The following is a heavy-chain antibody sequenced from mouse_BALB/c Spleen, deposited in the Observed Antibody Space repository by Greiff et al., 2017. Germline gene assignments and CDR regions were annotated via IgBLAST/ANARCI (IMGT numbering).Heavy chain of an antibody. V-gene: IGHV3-2*02. J-gene: IGHJ3*01. D-gene: IGHD2-4*01. Sequence: DGQLQESGPGLVKPSHSLSLTCTVTGYSFTSAYAWNWIRQFPGTNLEWMGYISYIGSTSYNPSLKSRISITRDTTKNQFFLQLNSVTTEDTATYNCERYDYDWFAYWGQGTLVTVSA. CDR2: ISYIGST. CDR3: ERYDYDWFAY. CDR1: GYSFTSAYA.